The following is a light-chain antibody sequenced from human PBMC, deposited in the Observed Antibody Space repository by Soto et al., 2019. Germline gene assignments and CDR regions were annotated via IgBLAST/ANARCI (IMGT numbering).Light chain of an antibody. CDR3: QQYGSSPPT. CDR1: QTITTSQ. J-gene: IGKJ1*01. Sequence: EIVLTQCPGTLSLSPGERATLFGRASQTITTSQLAWYQHKPGQAPRLLISGASTGATGIPARFSGSGSGTDFTLTISRLEPEDFAVYYCQQYGSSPPTFGQGTKVDIK. CDR2: GAS. V-gene: IGKV3-20*01.